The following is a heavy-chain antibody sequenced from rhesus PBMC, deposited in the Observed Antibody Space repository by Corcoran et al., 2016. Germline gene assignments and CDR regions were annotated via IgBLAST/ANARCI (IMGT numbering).Heavy chain of an antibody. CDR3: ARDQRGSYMG. V-gene: IGHV1-138*01. CDR1: GYTFTDYY. D-gene: IGHD1-44*02. CDR2: NNPKTGGK. Sequence: QVQLVQSGAEVKKPGSSVKVSCKASGYTFTDYYMHWVRQAPGQGLEWMGENNPKTGGKTYAQKFKGRVTMTRDTSTTTADMELSSLRSEDTAVDYCARDQRGSYMGWGQGVLVTVSS. J-gene: IGHJ4*01.